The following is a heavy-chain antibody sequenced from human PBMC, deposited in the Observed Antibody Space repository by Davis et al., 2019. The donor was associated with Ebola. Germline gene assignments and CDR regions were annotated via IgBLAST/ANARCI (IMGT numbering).Heavy chain of an antibody. CDR2: ISGSGGST. CDR3: ARPYSSSSVPSGMDV. D-gene: IGHD6-6*01. V-gene: IGHV3-23*01. CDR1: GFTFSSYA. J-gene: IGHJ6*02. Sequence: PGGSLRLSCAASGFTFSSYAMSWVRQAPGKGLEWVSAISGSGGSTYYADSVKGRFTISRDNSKNTLYLQMNSLRAEDTAVYYCARPYSSSSVPSGMDVWGQGTTVTVSS.